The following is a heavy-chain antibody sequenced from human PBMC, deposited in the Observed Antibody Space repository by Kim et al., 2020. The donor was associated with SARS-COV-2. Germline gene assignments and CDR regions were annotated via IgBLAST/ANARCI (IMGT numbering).Heavy chain of an antibody. V-gene: IGHV4-4*07. D-gene: IGHD5-18*01. CDR1: GDSISDYY. CDR2: IYGSGGT. J-gene: IGHJ4*02. Sequence: SETLSLTRTVSGDSISDYYWTWIRQPAGKALEWIGRIYGSGGTNYNPSLKSRVTMSVDTSKNQFSLKLNSVTAADTAVYYCARQRWSYGEFDYWGQGTLVTVSS. CDR3: ARQRWSYGEFDY.